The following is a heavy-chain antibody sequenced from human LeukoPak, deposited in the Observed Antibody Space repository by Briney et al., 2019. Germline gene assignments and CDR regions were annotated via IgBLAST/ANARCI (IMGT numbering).Heavy chain of an antibody. Sequence: NPSETLSLTCAVYGGSFSAYYWSWIRQPPGKGLEWIGEINHSGSTNYNPSLKSRVTISVDTSKNQFSLKLSSVTAADTAVYYCARHLPHYDSSGYYYYYYMDVWGKGTTVTISS. CDR1: GGSFSAYY. V-gene: IGHV4-34*01. J-gene: IGHJ6*03. CDR3: ARHLPHYDSSGYYYYYYMDV. CDR2: INHSGST. D-gene: IGHD3-22*01.